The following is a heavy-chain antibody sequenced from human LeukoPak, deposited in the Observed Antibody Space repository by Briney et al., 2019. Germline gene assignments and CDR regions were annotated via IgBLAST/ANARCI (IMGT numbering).Heavy chain of an antibody. CDR3: ARDQKYPGIAVAEMYYFDY. CDR1: GFTFSSYG. CDR2: IWYDGSNK. D-gene: IGHD6-19*01. V-gene: IGHV3-33*01. J-gene: IGHJ4*02. Sequence: GRSLRLSRAASGFTFSSYGMHWVRQAPGKGLEWVAVIWYDGSNKYYADSVKGQFTISRDNSKNTLSLQMNSLRVEDTAVYYCARDQKYPGIAVAEMYYFDYWGQGTLVTVSS.